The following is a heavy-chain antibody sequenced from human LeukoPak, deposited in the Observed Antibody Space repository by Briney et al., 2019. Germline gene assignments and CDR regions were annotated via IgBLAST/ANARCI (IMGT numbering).Heavy chain of an antibody. J-gene: IGHJ4*02. CDR1: GGSFSGYY. CDR3: ARTIATGLKYFKD. CDR2: INHSGST. D-gene: IGHD2-21*01. V-gene: IGHV4-34*09. Sequence: SSETLSLTCAVYGGSFSGYYWSWIRQPPGKGLEWIGEINHSGSTNYNPSLKSRVTISVDTSKNQFSLKLSSVTAADTAVYYCARTIATGLKYFKDWGQGSLVTVAS.